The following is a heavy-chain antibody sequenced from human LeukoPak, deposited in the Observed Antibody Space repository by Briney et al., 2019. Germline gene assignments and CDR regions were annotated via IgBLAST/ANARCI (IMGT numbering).Heavy chain of an antibody. Sequence: EASVKVSCKASGGTFSSYAISWVRQAPGQGLEWMGGIIPIFGTANYAQKFQGRVTITTDESTSTAYMELSSLRSEDPAVYYCARVTAREGWGSRRSEYYFDYWGQGTLVTVSS. CDR3: ARVTAREGWGSRRSEYYFDY. D-gene: IGHD3-16*01. CDR2: IIPIFGTA. V-gene: IGHV1-69*05. J-gene: IGHJ4*02. CDR1: GGTFSSYA.